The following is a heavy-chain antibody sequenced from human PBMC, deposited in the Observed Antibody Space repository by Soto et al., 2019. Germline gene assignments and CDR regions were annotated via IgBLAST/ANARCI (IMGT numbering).Heavy chain of an antibody. CDR2: IYWDDDE. D-gene: IGHD2-2*01. CDR1: GFSLSTTAEG. CDR3: AHGSCSSADCYPNPYLDY. V-gene: IGHV2-5*02. Sequence: QITLKESGPTLVKPTQTLTLTCTFSGFSLSTTAEGVGWIRQPPGKALEWLALIYWDDDERYSPSLKSRLTTAKDTFKNPVGHTNNKLDPVKTATKYCAHGSCSSADCYPNPYLDYWGQGILVTVSS. J-gene: IGHJ4*02.